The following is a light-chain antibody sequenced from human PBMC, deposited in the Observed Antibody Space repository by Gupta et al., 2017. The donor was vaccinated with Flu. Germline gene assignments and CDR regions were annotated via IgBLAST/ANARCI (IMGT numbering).Light chain of an antibody. Sequence: PSSLSASVGDRVTITCRASQGVAGYLDWYQQKPGKAPKLLIYAASSLQSGVPSRFSGSGSGPEFTLTISSLQPEDCATYHCQQSYTTPYTFGQGTKLEIK. CDR2: AAS. V-gene: IGKV1-39*01. J-gene: IGKJ2*01. CDR3: QQSYTTPYT. CDR1: QGVAGY.